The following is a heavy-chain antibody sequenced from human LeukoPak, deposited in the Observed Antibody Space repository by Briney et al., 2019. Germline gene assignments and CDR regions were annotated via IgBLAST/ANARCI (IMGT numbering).Heavy chain of an antibody. CDR1: GGSTSSYY. J-gene: IGHJ4*02. CDR3: ARCIDYGDYSDYFDY. D-gene: IGHD4-17*01. CDR2: IYYSGST. Sequence: PSETLSLTCTVSGGSTSSYYWSWIRQPPGKGLEWIGYIYYSGSTNYNPSLKSRVTISVDTSKNQFSLKLSSVTAADTAVYYCARCIDYGDYSDYFDYWGQGTLVTVSS. V-gene: IGHV4-59*01.